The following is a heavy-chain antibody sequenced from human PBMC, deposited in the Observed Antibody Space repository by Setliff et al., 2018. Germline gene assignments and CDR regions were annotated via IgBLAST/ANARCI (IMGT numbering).Heavy chain of an antibody. D-gene: IGHD6-6*01. J-gene: IGHJ4*02. CDR3: ARGRNVAARLFDY. CDR2: IYTSWST. Sequence: SETLSLTCTVSGDSISSRTYYWSWIRQPARKGLEWSGHIYTSWSTIYNPSLKSRLTISLDTSKNQFSLNLRSVTAADTAVYYCARGRNVAARLFDYWGQGTLVTVS. V-gene: IGHV4-61*09. CDR1: GDSISSRTYY.